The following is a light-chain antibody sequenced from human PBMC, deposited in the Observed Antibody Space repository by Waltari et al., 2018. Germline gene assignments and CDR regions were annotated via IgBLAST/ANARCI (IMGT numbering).Light chain of an antibody. CDR2: DTS. J-gene: IGKJ2*01. CDR3: QQYNNWPPLYT. CDR1: QSISTN. Sequence: EIVMTQSPATPSMSPGERATLSCRASQSISTNLAWYQQRPGQAPRLLIYDTSTRATGIPVKFSGSGSGTEFTLTISDLQPEDFAVYYCQQYNNWPPLYTIGQGTKLDIK. V-gene: IGKV3-15*01.